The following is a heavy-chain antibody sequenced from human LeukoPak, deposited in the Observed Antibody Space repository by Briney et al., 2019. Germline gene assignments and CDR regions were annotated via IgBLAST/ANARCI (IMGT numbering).Heavy chain of an antibody. CDR1: GFTFSSYA. J-gene: IGHJ6*02. CDR2: ISYDGSNK. CDR3: ARDLIVGGPLVRGVIGYYYGMVV. D-gene: IGHD3-10*01. Sequence: GGSLRLSCAASGFTFSSYAMHWVRQAPGKGLEWVAVISYDGSNKYYADSVKGRFTISRDNSKNTLYLQMNSLRAEDTAVYYCARDLIVGGPLVRGVIGYYYGMVVWGQGTTVTVSS. V-gene: IGHV3-30*04.